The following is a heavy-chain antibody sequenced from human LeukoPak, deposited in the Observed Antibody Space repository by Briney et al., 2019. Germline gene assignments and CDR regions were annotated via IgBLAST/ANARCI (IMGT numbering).Heavy chain of an antibody. Sequence: PGGSLRLSCAASGFTFSSYWKSWVRQAPGKGLEWVANIKQDGSEKYYVDSVKGRFTISRDNAKNSLYLQMNSLRAEDTAVYYCARDAEYYYDSSGYPNEYFQHWGQGSLVTVSS. CDR2: IKQDGSEK. CDR1: GFTFSSYW. CDR3: ARDAEYYYDSSGYPNEYFQH. D-gene: IGHD3-22*01. V-gene: IGHV3-7*01. J-gene: IGHJ1*01.